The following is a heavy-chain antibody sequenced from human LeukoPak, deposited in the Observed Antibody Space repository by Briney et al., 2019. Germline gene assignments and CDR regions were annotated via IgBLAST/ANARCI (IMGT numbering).Heavy chain of an antibody. V-gene: IGHV3-23*01. D-gene: IGHD2-2*01. CDR3: AKADGVSAAILYFDY. J-gene: IGHJ4*02. Sequence: GGSLRLSCAASGFTFNSYAMAWVRQAPGKGLEWVASISGSGSTTYYADSVKGRFTLSRDSSKKNLYLQMNSLRAGDTALYYCAKADGVSAAILYFDYWGQRALVTVSS. CDR2: ISGSGSTT. CDR1: GFTFNSYA.